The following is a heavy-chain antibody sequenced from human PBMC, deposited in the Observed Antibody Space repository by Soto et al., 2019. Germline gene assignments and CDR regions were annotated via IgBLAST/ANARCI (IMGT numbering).Heavy chain of an antibody. D-gene: IGHD3-3*01. V-gene: IGHV4-39*01. CDR3: ARHSQFLRAFDI. CDR1: GGSISTSSYY. Sequence: QLQLQESGPGLVKPSETLSLTCTVSGGSISTSSYYWGWIRQPPGKGLEWIGSIYYSGSTYYNPSTRSEVTIPVDTSKNQSSLKLSSVTAADTAVYYCARHSQFLRAFDIWGQGTMVTVSS. CDR2: IYYSGST. J-gene: IGHJ3*02.